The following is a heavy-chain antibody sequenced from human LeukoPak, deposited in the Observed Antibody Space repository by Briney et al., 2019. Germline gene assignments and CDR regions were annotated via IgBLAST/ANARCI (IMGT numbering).Heavy chain of an antibody. CDR1: GYTFTSYD. Sequence: GASVKVSCKASGYTFTSYDFNWVRQATGQGLEWMGWMNPNSGNTGYAQKFQGRVTMTRNTSISTAYMELSSQRSEDTALYYCARGKAMVRGVMGSWFDPWGREPWSPSPQ. V-gene: IGHV1-8*01. J-gene: IGHJ5*02. D-gene: IGHD3-10*01. CDR2: MNPNSGNT. CDR3: ARGKAMVRGVMGSWFDP.